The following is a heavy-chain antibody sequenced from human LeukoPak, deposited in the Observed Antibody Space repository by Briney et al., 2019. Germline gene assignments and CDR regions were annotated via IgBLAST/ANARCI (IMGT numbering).Heavy chain of an antibody. CDR2: ISSIEGRI. Sequence: PGGSLRLSCAASGFTFSNYAIHWVRQAPGKGLECVSAISSIEGRIYYANSVKGRFTISRDNSKNMVFLQMGSLRAEDMAVYYCARARRDCSGGTCFSYYFDNWGQGTLATVSP. CDR3: ARARRDCSGGTCFSYYFDN. D-gene: IGHD2-15*01. J-gene: IGHJ4*02. V-gene: IGHV3-64*01. CDR1: GFTFSNYA.